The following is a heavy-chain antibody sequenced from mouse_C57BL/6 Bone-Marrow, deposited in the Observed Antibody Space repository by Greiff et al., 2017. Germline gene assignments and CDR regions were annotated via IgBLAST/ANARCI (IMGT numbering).Heavy chain of an antibody. CDR1: GYTFTSYW. Sequence: QQSCKASGYTFTSYWMQWVKQRPGQGLEWIGEIDPSDSYTNYNQKFKGKATLTVDTSSSTAYMQLSSLTSEDSAVYYCAREGGSPFAYWGQGTLVTVSA. D-gene: IGHD1-1*01. CDR2: IDPSDSYT. CDR3: AREGGSPFAY. J-gene: IGHJ3*01. V-gene: IGHV1-50*01.